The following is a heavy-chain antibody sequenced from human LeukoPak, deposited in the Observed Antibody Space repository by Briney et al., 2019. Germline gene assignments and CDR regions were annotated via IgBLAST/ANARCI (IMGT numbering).Heavy chain of an antibody. Sequence: SETLSLTCAVYGGSFSGYYWSGIRQPPGKGLEWIGEINHSGSTNYNPSLKSRVTISVDTSKNQFSLKLSSVTAADTAVYYCASRGTVTNLYGMDVWGQGTTVTVSS. CDR2: INHSGST. D-gene: IGHD4-17*01. CDR1: GGSFSGYY. J-gene: IGHJ6*02. CDR3: ASRGTVTNLYGMDV. V-gene: IGHV4-34*01.